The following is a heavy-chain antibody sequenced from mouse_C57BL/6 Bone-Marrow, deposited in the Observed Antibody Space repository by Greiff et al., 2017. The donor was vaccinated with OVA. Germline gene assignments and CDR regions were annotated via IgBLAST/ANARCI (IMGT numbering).Heavy chain of an antibody. CDR1: GFTFSDYG. CDR2: ISSGSSTI. Sequence: EVQVVESGGGLVKPGGSLKLSCAASGFTFSDYGMHWVRQAPEKGLEWVAYISSGSSTIYYADTVKGRFTSSRDNAKNTLFLQMTSLRSEDTAMYYCARTAQATFAYWGQGTLVTVSA. CDR3: ARTAQATFAY. D-gene: IGHD3-2*02. V-gene: IGHV5-17*01. J-gene: IGHJ3*01.